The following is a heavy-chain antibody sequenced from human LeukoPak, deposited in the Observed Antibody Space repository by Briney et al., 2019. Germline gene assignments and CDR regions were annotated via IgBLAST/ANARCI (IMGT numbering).Heavy chain of an antibody. CDR1: GFTFSTHV. Sequence: GRSLRLSCAGSGFTFSTHVIHWVRQTPGKGLEWAALISYDGNSKYYADSVKGRFTISRDNSKNTVYLQMDSLRAEDTAVYYCARVTTSTKYFSGMDVWGQGTTVTVSS. V-gene: IGHV3-30*03. J-gene: IGHJ6*02. D-gene: IGHD1-14*01. CDR3: ARVTTSTKYFSGMDV. CDR2: ISYDGNSK.